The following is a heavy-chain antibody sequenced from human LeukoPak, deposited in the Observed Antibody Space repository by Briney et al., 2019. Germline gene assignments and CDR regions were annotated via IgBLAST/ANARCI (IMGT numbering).Heavy chain of an antibody. D-gene: IGHD5-12*01. CDR2: IIPIFGPT. CDR1: GGTFSSHA. J-gene: IGHJ4*02. Sequence: AASVKVSRKASGGTFSSHAISWVRQAPGQGLEWVGGIIPIFGPTNYAQKFQGRVTITTDESTSTGHMELRSLRSEDRAVYFRGGGDSGYDHGFDNWGQGTLVTVSS. CDR3: GGGDSGYDHGFDN. V-gene: IGHV1-69*05.